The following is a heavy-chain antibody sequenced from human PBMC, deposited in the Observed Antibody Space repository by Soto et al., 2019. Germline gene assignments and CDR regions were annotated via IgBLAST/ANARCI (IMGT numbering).Heavy chain of an antibody. CDR2: IYYSGST. D-gene: IGHD3-16*02. J-gene: IGHJ3*02. CDR3: ASFYDYVWGSYRYNDAFDI. CDR1: GGSISSSSYY. Sequence: SETLSLTRTVSGGSISSSSYYWGWIRQPPGKGLEWIGSIYYSGSTYYNPSLKSRVTISVDTSKNQFSLKLSSVTAADTAVYYCASFYDYVWGSYRYNDAFDIWGQGTMVTVSS. V-gene: IGHV4-39*01.